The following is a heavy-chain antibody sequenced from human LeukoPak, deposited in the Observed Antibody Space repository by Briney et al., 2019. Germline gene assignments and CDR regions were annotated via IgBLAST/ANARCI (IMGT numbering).Heavy chain of an antibody. D-gene: IGHD1-26*01. J-gene: IGHJ6*03. Sequence: SVKLSYKASGGTFTSYAISWVRQAPGQGLEWMGGIIPIFGTANYAQKFQGRVTITTDESTSTAYMELSSLRSEDTAVYYCARGVGVTLYYYYYYMDVWGKGTTVTVSS. CDR1: GGTFTSYA. V-gene: IGHV1-69*05. CDR2: IIPIFGTA. CDR3: ARGVGVTLYYYYYYMDV.